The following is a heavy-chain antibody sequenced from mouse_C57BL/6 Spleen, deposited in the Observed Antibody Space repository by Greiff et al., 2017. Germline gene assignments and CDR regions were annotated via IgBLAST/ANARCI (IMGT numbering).Heavy chain of an antibody. CDR1: GYTFTSYW. CDR2: IHPSDSDT. CDR3: EKGYDPQAMDY. D-gene: IGHD2-3*01. Sequence: QVQLKQPGAELVKPGASVKVSCKASGYTFTSYWMHWVKQRPGQGLEWIGRIHPSDSDTNYNQKFKGKATLTVDKSSSTAYMQLSSLTSEDSAVYYCEKGYDPQAMDYWGQGTSVTVSS. V-gene: IGHV1-74*01. J-gene: IGHJ4*01.